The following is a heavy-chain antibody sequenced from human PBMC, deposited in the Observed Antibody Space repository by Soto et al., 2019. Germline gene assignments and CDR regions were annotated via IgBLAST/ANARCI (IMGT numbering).Heavy chain of an antibody. V-gene: IGHV1-69*12. J-gene: IGHJ6*02. CDR2: IIPRSATS. CDR3: ARDGLVLVPTPVDSACDCYAMDV. CDR1: GDTFSTYT. Sequence: QVQLVQSGAEVKKPGSSVKVSCKASGDTFSTYTITWMRQAPGQGLEWMGGIIPRSATSKYAQKFQGRVTIHADESTSTVYMELRTLIPEDTAVYYCARDGLVLVPTPVDSACDCYAMDVWGQGTTVTVSS. D-gene: IGHD3-9*01.